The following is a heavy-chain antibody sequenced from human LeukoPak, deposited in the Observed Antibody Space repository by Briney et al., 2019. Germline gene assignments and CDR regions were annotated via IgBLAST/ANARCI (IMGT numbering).Heavy chain of an antibody. V-gene: IGHV1-46*01. D-gene: IGHD3-10*01. J-gene: IGHJ4*02. Sequence: ASVKVSCKASGYTFTSYYMHWVRQAPGQGLEWMGIINPSGGSTSYAQKFQGRVTMTRDTSTSTVYMELSSLRSEDTAVYYCARDGIGSYYYGSGEIDYWGQGTLVTVSS. CDR2: INPSGGST. CDR3: ARDGIGSYYYGSGEIDY. CDR1: GYTFTSYY.